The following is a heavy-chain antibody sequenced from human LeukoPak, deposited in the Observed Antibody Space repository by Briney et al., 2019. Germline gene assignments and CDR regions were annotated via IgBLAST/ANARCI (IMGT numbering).Heavy chain of an antibody. CDR2: IYHSGST. J-gene: IGHJ3*02. V-gene: IGHV4-38-2*01. CDR3: EMTTGRYDSSGYLGAFDI. CDR1: GYSISSGYY. D-gene: IGHD3-22*01. Sequence: KPSETLSLTCAVSGYSISSGYYWGWIRQPPGKGLEWIGSIYHSGSTYYNPSLKSRVTVSVDTSKNQFSLKLSSVTAADTAVYYCEMTTGRYDSSGYLGAFDIWGQGTMVTVSS.